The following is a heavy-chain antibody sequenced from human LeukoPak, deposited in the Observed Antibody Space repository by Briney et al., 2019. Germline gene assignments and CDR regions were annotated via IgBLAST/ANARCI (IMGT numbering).Heavy chain of an antibody. V-gene: IGHV4-61*01. Sequence: SETLSLTCTVSGYSISSGYYWSWIRQPPGKGLEWIGYIYYSGSTNYNPSLKSRVTISVDTSKNQFSLKLSSVTAADTAVYYCARKAYYYDSSGYYYGSNEYYFDYWGQGTLVTVSS. D-gene: IGHD3-22*01. CDR2: IYYSGST. CDR3: ARKAYYYDSSGYYYGSNEYYFDY. CDR1: GYSISSGYY. J-gene: IGHJ4*02.